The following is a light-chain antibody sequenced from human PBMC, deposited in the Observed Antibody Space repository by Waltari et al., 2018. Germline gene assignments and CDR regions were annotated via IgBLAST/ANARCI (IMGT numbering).Light chain of an antibody. CDR2: DAS. Sequence: EIVLTQSPATLSLSPGERATLSCRASQTVSSYLAWYQQKPGQAPRLLSYDASNRATGIPARFSCSGSGTDFTLTISSLEPEDFAVYYCQQRSNWPPGLTFGGGTKVEIK. CDR3: QQRSNWPPGLT. J-gene: IGKJ4*01. V-gene: IGKV3-11*01. CDR1: QTVSSY.